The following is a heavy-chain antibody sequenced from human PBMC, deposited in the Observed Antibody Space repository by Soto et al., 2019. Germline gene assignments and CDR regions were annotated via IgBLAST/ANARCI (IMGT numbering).Heavy chain of an antibody. Sequence: ASVKVSCKASGYTFTSYDINWVRQATGQGLEWMGWMNPNSGNTGYAQKFQGRVTMTRNTSISTAYMELSSLRSEDTAVYYCARRSSISFYSSGWYRMGWFDPWGQGTLVTVSS. D-gene: IGHD6-19*01. CDR1: GYTFTSYD. J-gene: IGHJ5*02. CDR2: MNPNSGNT. CDR3: ARRSSISFYSSGWYRMGWFDP. V-gene: IGHV1-8*01.